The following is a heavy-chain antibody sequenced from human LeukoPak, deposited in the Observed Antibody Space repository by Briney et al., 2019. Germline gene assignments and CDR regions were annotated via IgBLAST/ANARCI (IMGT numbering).Heavy chain of an antibody. CDR2: IYYSGST. CDR1: GGSISSYY. D-gene: IGHD6-19*01. Sequence: SETLSLTCTASGGSISSYYWSWIRQPPGKGLEWIGYIYYSGSTNYNPSLKSRVTISVDTSKNQFSLKLSSVTAADTAVYYCARDIHSSGLGYWGQGTLVTVSS. CDR3: ARDIHSSGLGY. V-gene: IGHV4-59*01. J-gene: IGHJ4*02.